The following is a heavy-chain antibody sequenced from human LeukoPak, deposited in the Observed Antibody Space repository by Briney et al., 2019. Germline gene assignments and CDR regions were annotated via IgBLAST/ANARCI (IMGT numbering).Heavy chain of an antibody. CDR1: GFTFSSYA. CDR2: ISYDGSNK. V-gene: IGHV3-30-3*01. CDR3: AKDVFRYGDLGWYFDL. J-gene: IGHJ2*01. D-gene: IGHD4-17*01. Sequence: GRSLRLSCAASGFTFSSYAMHWVRQAPGKGLEWVAVISYDGSNKYYADSVKGRFTISRDNSKNTLYLQMNSLRAEDTAVYYCAKDVFRYGDLGWYFDLWGRGTLVTVSS.